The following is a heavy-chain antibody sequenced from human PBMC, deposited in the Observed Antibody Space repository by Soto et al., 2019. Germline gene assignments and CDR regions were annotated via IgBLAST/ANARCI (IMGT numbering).Heavy chain of an antibody. J-gene: IGHJ6*02. CDR2: IIPIFGTA. Sequence: VQLVQSGAEVKKPGSSVKVSCKASGGTFSSYAISWVRQAPGQGLEWMGGIIPIFGTANYAQKFQGRVTITADESTSTAYMELSSLRSEDTAVYYCARGGYSSGDYYYYYGMDVWGQGTTVTVSS. CDR3: ARGGYSSGDYYYYYGMDV. D-gene: IGHD6-19*01. V-gene: IGHV1-69*01. CDR1: GGTFSSYA.